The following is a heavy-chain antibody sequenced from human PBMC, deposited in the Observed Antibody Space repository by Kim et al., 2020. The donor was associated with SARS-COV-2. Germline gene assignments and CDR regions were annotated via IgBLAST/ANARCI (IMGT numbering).Heavy chain of an antibody. CDR3: TRLPGTTLPFWHGFD. CDR2: IRSKANSYAT. Sequence: GGSLRLSCAASGFTFSGSAMRWVRQASGKGLEWVGRIRSKANSYATTYAASVKVRFTISRDDSKTTAYLQMNSLKTEDTSVYYCTRLPGTTLPFWHGFD. J-gene: IGHJ3*02. V-gene: IGHV3-73*01. CDR1: GFTFSGSA. D-gene: IGHD1-1*01.